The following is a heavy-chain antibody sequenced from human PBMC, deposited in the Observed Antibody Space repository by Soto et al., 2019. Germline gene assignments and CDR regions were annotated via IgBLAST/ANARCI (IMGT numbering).Heavy chain of an antibody. CDR3: ARDNGIAGSFDP. J-gene: IGHJ5*02. V-gene: IGHV3-48*02. Sequence: EVQLVESGGGLVQPGGSLRLSCAASGFTFSSYSMNWVRQAPGKGLEWVSYISISSTTIFYADSVKGRFTISRDDAKNSLYLQMNSLRDEDTSVYYCARDNGIAGSFDPWGQGTLVTFSS. CDR1: GFTFSSYS. D-gene: IGHD6-13*01. CDR2: ISISSTTI.